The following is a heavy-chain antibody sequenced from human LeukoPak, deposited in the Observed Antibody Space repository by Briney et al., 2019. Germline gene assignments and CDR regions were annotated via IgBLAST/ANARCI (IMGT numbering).Heavy chain of an antibody. CDR3: AIVVVPAAMFFDY. Sequence: GGSLRLSCAASGFTFGTYAMSWVRQAPGKGLEWVSAISGSGGSTYYADSVKGRFTISRDNSKNTLYLQMNSLRADDTAVYYCAIVVVPAAMFFDYWGQGTLVTVSS. CDR2: ISGSGGST. CDR1: GFTFGTYA. V-gene: IGHV3-23*01. D-gene: IGHD2-2*01. J-gene: IGHJ4*02.